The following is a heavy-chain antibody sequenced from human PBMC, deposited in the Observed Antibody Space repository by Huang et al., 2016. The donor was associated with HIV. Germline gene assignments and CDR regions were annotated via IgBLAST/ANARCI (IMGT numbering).Heavy chain of an antibody. J-gene: IGHJ4*02. CDR2: ISTDGTIK. V-gene: IGHV3-30*16. D-gene: IGHD3-10*01. CDR1: GLAFSSFA. Sequence: QVQLVESGGGVVQPGRSLRLSCAASGLAFSSFAMHWIRQAPGKGLQCVTVISTDGTIKNYAGSVRGRFTISRYNSKGTVYLQMNSLRPEDTAVYSCARTGSYYYGSGIYHFGDYWGQGTLVTVSS. CDR3: ARTGSYYYGSGIYHFGDY.